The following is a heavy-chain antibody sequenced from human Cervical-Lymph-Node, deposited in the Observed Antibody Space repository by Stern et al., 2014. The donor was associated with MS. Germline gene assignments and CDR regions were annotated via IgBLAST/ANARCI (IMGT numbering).Heavy chain of an antibody. CDR1: GFSLTTSGLG. D-gene: IGHD6-19*01. CDR3: AQIRREGYSSGWYEGDYFNY. J-gene: IGHJ4*02. Sequence: QVTLRESGPALVKPTQTLTLTCTFSGFSLTTSGLGVSWIRQPPGKALEGLALIDWDDDKSYTTSLKSRLTISKDTSKNQVVLTMTNMDPVDTGTYYCAQIRREGYSSGWYEGDYFNYWGQGTLVTVSS. CDR2: IDWDDDK. V-gene: IGHV2-70*01.